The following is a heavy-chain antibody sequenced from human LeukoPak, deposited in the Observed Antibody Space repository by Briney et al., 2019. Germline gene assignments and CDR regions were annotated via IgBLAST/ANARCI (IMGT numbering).Heavy chain of an antibody. J-gene: IGHJ6*03. CDR3: ARQSRELGRAYYYYYYMDV. CDR2: IYYSGST. CDR1: GGSISSSSYY. Sequence: SETLSLTCTVSGGSISSSSYYWGWIRQPPGKGLEWIGSIYYSGSTYYNPSLKSRVTISVDTSKNQFSLKLSSVTAADTAVYYCARQSRELGRAYYYYYYMDVWGKGTTVTVSS. D-gene: IGHD1-7*01. V-gene: IGHV4-39*01.